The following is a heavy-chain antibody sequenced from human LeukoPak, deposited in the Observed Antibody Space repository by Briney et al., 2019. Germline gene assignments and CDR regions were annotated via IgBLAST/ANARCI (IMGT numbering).Heavy chain of an antibody. CDR3: TRPRWGYYDSSGYNDAFDI. CDR1: GFTFSGSD. V-gene: IGHV3-73*01. CDR2: IRSKANSYAT. J-gene: IGHJ3*02. Sequence: GGSLRLSCAASGFTFSGSDMHWVRQASGKGLEWVGRIRSKANSYATAYAASVKGRFTISRDDSKNTAYLQMNSLKTEDTAVYYCTRPRWGYYDSSGYNDAFDIWGQGTMVTVSS. D-gene: IGHD3-22*01.